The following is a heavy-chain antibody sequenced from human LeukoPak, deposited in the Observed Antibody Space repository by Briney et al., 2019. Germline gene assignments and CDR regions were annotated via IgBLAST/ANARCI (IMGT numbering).Heavy chain of an antibody. D-gene: IGHD5-18*01. V-gene: IGHV3-33*01. CDR1: GFTFRSYG. CDR2: IWYDGSNK. Sequence: GRSLRLSCAASGFTFRSYGMHWVRQAPGKGLEWVAVIWYDGSNKYYADSVKGRFTISRDNSKNTLYLQMNSLRAEDTAVYYCARSWIQSYYFDYWGQGTLVTVSS. CDR3: ARSWIQSYYFDY. J-gene: IGHJ4*02.